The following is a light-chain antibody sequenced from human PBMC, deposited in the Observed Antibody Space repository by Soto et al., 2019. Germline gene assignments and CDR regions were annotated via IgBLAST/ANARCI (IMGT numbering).Light chain of an antibody. J-gene: IGLJ2*01. CDR2: GNS. CDR3: QSYDSSLSGYV. CDR1: SSNIGAGYD. Sequence: QSVLTQPPSVSGAPGQRVTISCTGSSSNIGAGYDVHWYQQLPGTAPKLLIYGNSNRPSGVPDRFSGSKSGTSASLAITGLQPEDEADYYCQSYDSSLSGYVFGGGTKLTVL. V-gene: IGLV1-40*01.